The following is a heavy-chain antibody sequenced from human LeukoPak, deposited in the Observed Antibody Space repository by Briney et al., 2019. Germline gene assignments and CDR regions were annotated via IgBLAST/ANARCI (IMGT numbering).Heavy chain of an antibody. CDR2: ISGSGGTT. D-gene: IGHD3-10*01. Sequence: GGSLRLSCATSGLTFSSYAMSWVRQAPGKGLEWVSAISGSGGTTYYADSVKGRFTISRDNSKNTLYLQMNSLRAEDTAVYYCAKDYGPTDAFDIWGQGTMVTVSS. CDR3: AKDYGPTDAFDI. CDR1: GLTFSSYA. J-gene: IGHJ3*02. V-gene: IGHV3-23*01.